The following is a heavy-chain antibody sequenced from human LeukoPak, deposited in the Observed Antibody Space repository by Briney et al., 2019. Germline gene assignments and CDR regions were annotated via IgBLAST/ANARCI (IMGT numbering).Heavy chain of an antibody. CDR2: IYPGDSDT. J-gene: IGHJ4*02. D-gene: IGHD1-1*01. CDR1: GYSFSKYW. CDR3: ARHGIGYYFDY. Sequence: GGSLKISSKGSGYSFSKYWIGWVRPMPGKGLEWMGIIYPGDSDTRYSPSFQGQVTISADNAISTADLQWSSLKATDTAMYYCARHGIGYYFDYWGQGALVTVSS. V-gene: IGHV5-51*01.